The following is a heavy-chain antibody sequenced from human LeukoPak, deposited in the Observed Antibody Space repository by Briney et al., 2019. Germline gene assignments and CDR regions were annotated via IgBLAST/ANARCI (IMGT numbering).Heavy chain of an antibody. CDR1: GFTFSSYG. CDR2: VRYDGSNK. V-gene: IGHV3-30*02. CDR3: AKDPSVTRLQDY. Sequence: GGSLRLSCAASGFTFSSYGMHWVRQAPGKGLEWVAFVRYDGSNKYYADSVKGRFTISRDNSKNTLYLQMNSLRAEDTAVYYCAKDPSVTRLQDYWGQGTLVTVSS. D-gene: IGHD4-17*01. J-gene: IGHJ4*02.